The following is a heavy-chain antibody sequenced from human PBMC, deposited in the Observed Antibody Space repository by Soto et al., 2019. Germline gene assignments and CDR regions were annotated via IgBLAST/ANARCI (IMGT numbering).Heavy chain of an antibody. V-gene: IGHV1-18*01. D-gene: IGHD3-22*01. CDR2: ISAYNGNT. CDR3: AGGGSIVVATRRLMDV. Sequence: GASVKVSCEASGYTFTSYGISCVRQAPGQGLEWMGWISAYNGNTNYAQKLQGRVTMTTDTSTSTAYMELRSLRSDDTAFYYCAGGGSIVVATRRLMDVWGKGTTVTVSS. J-gene: IGHJ6*03. CDR1: GYTFTSYG.